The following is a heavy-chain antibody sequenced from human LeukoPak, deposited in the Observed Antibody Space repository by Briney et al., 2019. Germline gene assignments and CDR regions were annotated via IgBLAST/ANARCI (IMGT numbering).Heavy chain of an antibody. D-gene: IGHD5-18*01. CDR1: GGSISSYY. CDR2: IYYSRST. Sequence: SETLSLTCTVSGGSISSYYWNWIRQPPGKGLEWIGYIYYSRSTNYNPSLKSRVTISVDTSKNQFSLRLSSVTAADTAVYYCAGSPWIQLWFAFDIWGQGTMVTVSS. J-gene: IGHJ3*02. V-gene: IGHV4-59*01. CDR3: AGSPWIQLWFAFDI.